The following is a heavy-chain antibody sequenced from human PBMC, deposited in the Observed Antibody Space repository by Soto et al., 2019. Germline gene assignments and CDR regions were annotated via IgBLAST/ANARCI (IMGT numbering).Heavy chain of an antibody. D-gene: IGHD1-1*01. CDR3: ARDWKGAEGFDP. CDR1: GYTFSTYG. Sequence: ASVKVSCKASGYTFSTYGFSWVRQAPGQGLEWMGWIGADNGDTNYAQNFQGRVTMTTDTSTTTSYMELRSLTSDDTAVYFCARDWKGAEGFDPWGQGPLVTVSS. V-gene: IGHV1-18*01. J-gene: IGHJ5*02. CDR2: IGADNGDT.